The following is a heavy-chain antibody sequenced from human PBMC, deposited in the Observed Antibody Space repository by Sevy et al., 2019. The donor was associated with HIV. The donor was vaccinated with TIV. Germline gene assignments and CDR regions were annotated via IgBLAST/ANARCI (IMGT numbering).Heavy chain of an antibody. CDR3: VRERSSSWFDS. J-gene: IGHJ5*01. CDR1: GFTFSSYW. Sequence: GGSLRLSCAVSGFTFSSYWMSWVRQAPGKGLEWVANINQDGSGIYYVDSVKGRFTMSRDSSKNSVYVQMNSLRAEDTGVYYCVRERSSSWFDSWGQRTLVTVSS. V-gene: IGHV3-7*01. CDR2: INQDGSGI. D-gene: IGHD6-13*01.